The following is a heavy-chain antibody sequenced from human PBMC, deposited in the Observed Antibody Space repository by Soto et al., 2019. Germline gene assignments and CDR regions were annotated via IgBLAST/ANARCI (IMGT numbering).Heavy chain of an antibody. Sequence: GGSLRLSCAASGFTFSSSGMHWVRQAPGKGLEWVAIISYAGNVQQYADSVKGRFTISRDISKNTLYLQMNSLRTEDTAVYYCAKDLRHHFDYWGQGTLVTVSS. CDR2: ISYAGNVQ. V-gene: IGHV3-30*18. CDR1: GFTFSSSG. CDR3: AKDLRHHFDY. J-gene: IGHJ4*02.